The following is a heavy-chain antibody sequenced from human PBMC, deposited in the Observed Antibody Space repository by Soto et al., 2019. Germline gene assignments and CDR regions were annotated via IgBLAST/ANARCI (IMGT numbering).Heavy chain of an antibody. J-gene: IGHJ6*02. V-gene: IGHV4-39*01. D-gene: IGHD3-10*01. CDR3: ARRYHYGSGKYGVDL. CDR2: ISYSGST. Sequence: QLQLQESGPGLVKPSETLSLACTVSGGSISTGTYYWGWIRQPPGKGLEWIGIISYSGSTFYNPSLNSRVTISVDTSKNQFSLKRSSVTAADTAVYYCARRYHYGSGKYGVDLWGQGTTVTVSS. CDR1: GGSISTGTYY.